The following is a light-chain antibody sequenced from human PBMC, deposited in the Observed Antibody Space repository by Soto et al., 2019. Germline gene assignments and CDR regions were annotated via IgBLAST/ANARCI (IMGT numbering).Light chain of an antibody. V-gene: IGKV3-11*01. CDR1: QSISSD. CDR2: DAS. J-gene: IGKJ1*01. CDR3: QQLTDLPPQWT. Sequence: EVVLTQSPDTLSLPPGERATLYCRASQSISSDLACYQPKPCQAPRLLIYDASSRATGIPARFSGSVSGTDFTLTISSLEPEDFAFYYWQQLTDLPPQWTFGQGTKVEIK.